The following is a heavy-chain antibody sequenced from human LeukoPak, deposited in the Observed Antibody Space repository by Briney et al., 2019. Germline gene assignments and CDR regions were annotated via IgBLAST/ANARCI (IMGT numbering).Heavy chain of an antibody. D-gene: IGHD5-12*01. J-gene: IGHJ3*02. CDR1: GFTFSSYW. CDR2: INSDGSST. V-gene: IGHV3-74*01. Sequence: PGGSLRLSCAASGFTFSSYWMHWVRQAPGKGLVWVSRINSDGSSTSYADSVKGRFTISRDNAKNTLYLQMNSLGAEDTAVYYCARTYGGYDDAFDIWGQGTMVTVSS. CDR3: ARTYGGYDDAFDI.